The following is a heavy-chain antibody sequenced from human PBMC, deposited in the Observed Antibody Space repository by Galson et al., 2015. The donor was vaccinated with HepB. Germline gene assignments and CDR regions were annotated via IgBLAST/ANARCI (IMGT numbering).Heavy chain of an antibody. J-gene: IGHJ4*02. CDR2: IYYSGST. Sequence: QVQLQESGPGLVKPSQTLSLTCTVSGGSISSYYWSWIRQPPGKGLEWIGYIYYSGSTNYNPSLKSRVTISVDTSKNQFSLKLSSVTAADTAVYYCARWDRAWAGGGQSYFDYWGQGTLVTVSS. D-gene: IGHD1-26*01. V-gene: IGHV4-59*12. CDR1: GGSISSYY. CDR3: ARWDRAWAGGGQSYFDY.